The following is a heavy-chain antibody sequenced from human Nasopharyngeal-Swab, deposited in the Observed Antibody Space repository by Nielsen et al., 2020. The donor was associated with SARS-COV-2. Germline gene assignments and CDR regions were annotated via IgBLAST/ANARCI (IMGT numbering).Heavy chain of an antibody. Sequence: GSLRLSCTVSGGSISSYYRSWIRQPPGKGLEWIGYIYYSGSTNYNPSLKSRVTISVDTSKNQFSLKLSSVTAADTAVYYCARASRRGDAFDIWGQGTMVTVSS. V-gene: IGHV4-59*12. CDR3: ARASRRGDAFDI. CDR1: GGSISSYY. CDR2: IYYSGST. J-gene: IGHJ3*02.